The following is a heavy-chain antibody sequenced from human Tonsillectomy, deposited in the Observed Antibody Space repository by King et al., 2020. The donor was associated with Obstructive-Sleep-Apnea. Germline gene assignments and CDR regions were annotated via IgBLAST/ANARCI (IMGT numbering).Heavy chain of an antibody. D-gene: IGHD3-9*01. CDR1: GGSISSYH. Sequence: VQLQESGPGLVKPSETLSLTCTVSGGSISSYHWSWIRQPPGKGLEWIGYISYSGSTTYNSYSGSTNYNPSLKSRVTISVDTSKNQFSLKLSSVTAADTAVYYCARVGVDYDILTAHNRHRDWFDPWGQGTLVTVSS. V-gene: IGHV4-59*01. CDR3: ARVGVDYDILTAHNRHRDWFDP. J-gene: IGHJ5*02. CDR2: ISYSGSTTYNSYSGST.